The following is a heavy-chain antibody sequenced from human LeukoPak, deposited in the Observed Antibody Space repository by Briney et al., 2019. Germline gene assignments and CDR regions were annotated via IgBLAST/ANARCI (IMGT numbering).Heavy chain of an antibody. CDR3: ARESYDSSGYYIFFDY. D-gene: IGHD3-22*01. V-gene: IGHV3-48*03. CDR2: ISSSGSTI. J-gene: IGHJ4*02. Sequence: GGSLRLSCAASGFTFSSYEMNWVRQAPGKGLEWVSYISSSGSTIYYADSVKGRFTISRDNAKNSLYLQMNSLRAEDMAVYYCARESYDSSGYYIFFDYWGQGTLVTVSS. CDR1: GFTFSSYE.